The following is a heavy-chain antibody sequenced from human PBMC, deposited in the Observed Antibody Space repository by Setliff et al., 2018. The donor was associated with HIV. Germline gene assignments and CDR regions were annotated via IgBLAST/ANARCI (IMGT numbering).Heavy chain of an antibody. D-gene: IGHD3-16*02. V-gene: IGHV4-34*01. Sequence: SETLSLTCAVYGGSFSDYYWTWIRQAPGKGLEWIGEIRHRGNANYKASLQSRVTISVDTSKSQFSLKLSSVTAADTAVYYCARQYYDYVWGTYRSQYYFDNWGQGTLVTVSS. CDR3: ARQYYDYVWGTYRSQYYFDN. CDR1: GGSFSDYY. CDR2: IRHRGNA. J-gene: IGHJ4*02.